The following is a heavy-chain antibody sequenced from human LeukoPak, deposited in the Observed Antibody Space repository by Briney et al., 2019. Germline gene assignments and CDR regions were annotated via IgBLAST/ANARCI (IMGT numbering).Heavy chain of an antibody. CDR2: ITSSSSYT. J-gene: IGHJ6*02. CDR1: GFTFSDYY. V-gene: IGHV3-11*05. CDR3: ARGYYYYGMDV. Sequence: GGSLRLSCAASGFTFSDYYMSWIRQAPGKGLEWVSYITSSSSYTNYADSVKVRFTISRDNAKNSLYLQMNSLSAEDTAVYYCARGYYYYGMDVWGQGTTVTVSS.